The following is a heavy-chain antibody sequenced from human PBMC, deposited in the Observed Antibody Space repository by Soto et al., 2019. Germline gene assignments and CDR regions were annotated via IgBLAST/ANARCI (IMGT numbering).Heavy chain of an antibody. D-gene: IGHD6-19*01. V-gene: IGHV1-3*01. CDR1: GDMFTKSA. J-gene: IGHJ4*01. Sequence: ASVKVSGKASGDMFTKSARHWVRQAPGQRLEGMGWISGDSGNTKYSPKLQDRVTITRDTSASTAYMELSSLRSEDTALYYCARDGVAAGNINFDYWGQGTLVTVSS. CDR2: ISGDSGNT. CDR3: ARDGVAAGNINFDY.